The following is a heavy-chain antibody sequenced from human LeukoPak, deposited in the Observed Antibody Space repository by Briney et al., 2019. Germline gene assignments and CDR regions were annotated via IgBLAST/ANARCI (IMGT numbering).Heavy chain of an antibody. CDR3: ARLQVHCGGDCYTRWFDP. D-gene: IGHD2-21*02. J-gene: IGHJ5*02. V-gene: IGHV4-59*08. CDR1: GGXVSSYY. Sequence: SETLSLTCTVSGGXVSSYYCSWIRQPPGKGLEWIAYIYYSGSTKYNPSLKSRVTISLDRSKNKFSLKLRSVPAADTAVYYCARLQVHCGGDCYTRWFDPWGQGTLVTVSS. CDR2: IYYSGST.